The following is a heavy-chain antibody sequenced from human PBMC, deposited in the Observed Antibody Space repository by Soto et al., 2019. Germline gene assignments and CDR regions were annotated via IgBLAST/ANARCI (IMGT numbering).Heavy chain of an antibody. CDR3: ARVKTTYYYGSGRKSSWFDP. CDR1: GGSISSYY. J-gene: IGHJ5*02. CDR2: IYYSGST. D-gene: IGHD3-10*01. V-gene: IGHV4-59*01. Sequence: PSETLSLTCTVSGGSISSYYWSWIRQPPGKGLEWIGYIYYSGSTNYNPSLKSRVTISVDTSKNQFSLKLSSVTAADTAVYYCARVKTTYYYGSGRKSSWFDPWGQGTLVTVSS.